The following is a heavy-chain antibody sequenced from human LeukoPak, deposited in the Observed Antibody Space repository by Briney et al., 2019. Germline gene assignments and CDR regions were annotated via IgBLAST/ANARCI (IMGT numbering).Heavy chain of an antibody. CDR3: AKGIRYFDWSNFSAFDY. CDR1: GFTVSSNY. D-gene: IGHD3-9*01. CDR2: ISGSGGST. V-gene: IGHV3-23*01. J-gene: IGHJ4*02. Sequence: QPGGSLRLSCAASGFTVSSNYMSWVRQAPGKGLEWVSAISGSGGSTYYADSVKGRFTISRDNSKNTLYLQMNSLRAEDTAVYYCAKGIRYFDWSNFSAFDYWGQGTLVTVSS.